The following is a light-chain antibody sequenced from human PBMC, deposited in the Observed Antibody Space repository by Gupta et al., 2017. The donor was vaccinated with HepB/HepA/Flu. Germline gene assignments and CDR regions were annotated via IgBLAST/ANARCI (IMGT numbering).Light chain of an antibody. CDR2: DVS. V-gene: IGLV2-14*03. CDR1: SSDVGGYKY. J-gene: IGLJ1*01. Sequence: QSALTQPASVSGSPGQSITIPCTGTSSDVGGYKYVSWYQQHPGKAPKLMIYDVSYRPSGVSNRFSGSKSGNTASLTISGLQAEDEADYYCSSYTSSSTLVFGTGTKVTVL. CDR3: SSYTSSSTLV.